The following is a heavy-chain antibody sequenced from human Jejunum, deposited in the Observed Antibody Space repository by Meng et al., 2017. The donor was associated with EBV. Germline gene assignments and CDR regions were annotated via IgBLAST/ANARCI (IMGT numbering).Heavy chain of an antibody. Sequence: EVQLGEAGGGLIQPGGSLRLSCAASGFTFSGFWMYWVRQVPGKGLVWISRINGDGSRTTYADSVKDRFTISRDNAKNTLYLQMNSLRAEDTAVYYCAKDRNYYIDYWGQGTLVTVSS. V-gene: IGHV3-74*01. CDR3: AKDRNYYIDY. J-gene: IGHJ4*02. CDR1: GFTFSGFW. CDR2: INGDGSRT.